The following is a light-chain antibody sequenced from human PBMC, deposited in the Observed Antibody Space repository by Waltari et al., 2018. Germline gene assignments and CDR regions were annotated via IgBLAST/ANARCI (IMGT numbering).Light chain of an antibody. CDR2: KHT. CDR3: AACDDSLSGLV. V-gene: IGLV1-47*01. Sequence: QSVLTQPPSASGTPGQKVTISCNGSSSNKGINYVDWYQQLPGTATNLLIFKHTQRPSGVPDRFSDSKSGTSASLAINALRSADDADYYCAACDDSLSGLVLGGGTKVTVL. J-gene: IGLJ3*02. CDR1: SSNKGINY.